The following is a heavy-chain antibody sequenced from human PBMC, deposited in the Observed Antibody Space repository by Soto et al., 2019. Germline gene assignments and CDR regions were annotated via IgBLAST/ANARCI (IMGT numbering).Heavy chain of an antibody. J-gene: IGHJ6*02. Sequence: SETLSLTCTVFGGSISSGDYSWSWIRQPPGKGLEWIAYIYYSGSSYYNPSLKSRVTISIDSVKNQFSLKLSFVTAADTAVYYCARGRYTYYYGLDVWGQGTTVT. CDR1: GGSISSGDYS. D-gene: IGHD1-26*01. V-gene: IGHV4-30-4*01. CDR3: ARGRYTYYYGLDV. CDR2: IYYSGSS.